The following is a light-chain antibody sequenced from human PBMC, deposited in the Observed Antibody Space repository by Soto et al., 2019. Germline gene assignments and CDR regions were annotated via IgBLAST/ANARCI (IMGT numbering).Light chain of an antibody. V-gene: IGKV3-20*01. CDR2: GAS. CDR1: QSFSSSY. Sequence: EIVLTQSPGTLSLSPGERATLSCRASQSFSSSYLAWYQQKPGQAPRLLIYGASIRATGIPDRFSGDGSGTDFTLTNSRLEPEDFAVYYCQQYGSSPWAFGQGTKVEIK. CDR3: QQYGSSPWA. J-gene: IGKJ1*01.